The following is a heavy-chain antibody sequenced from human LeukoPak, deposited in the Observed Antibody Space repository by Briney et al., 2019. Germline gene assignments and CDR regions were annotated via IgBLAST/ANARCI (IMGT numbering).Heavy chain of an antibody. D-gene: IGHD2-15*01. CDR1: GYSFSSDW. J-gene: IGHJ6*02. Sequence: GESLKISCKASGYSFSSDWIAWVRQMPGKGLEWMGIIFPIDSETTYSPSFQGQVTISADKSISTAYLQWSSLKASDAAMYYCTRGCSGGSCSRDAMDVWGQGTMVTVSS. CDR3: TRGCSGGSCSRDAMDV. CDR2: IFPIDSET. V-gene: IGHV5-51*01.